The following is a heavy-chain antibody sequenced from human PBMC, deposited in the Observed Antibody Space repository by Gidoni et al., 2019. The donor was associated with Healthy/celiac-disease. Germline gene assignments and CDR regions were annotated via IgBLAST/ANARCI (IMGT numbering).Heavy chain of an antibody. V-gene: IGHV1-69*02. D-gene: IGHD1-7*01. CDR1: GGTFSSYT. CDR3: AISWNSEYFDY. CDR2: IIPILGIT. J-gene: IGHJ4*02. Sequence: QVQLVQRGAEVKKPGSSVKVCCTASGGTFSSYTISWVRQAPGQGLEWMGRIIPILGITNYAQKFQCRVTITADKSTSTAYMELSSLRSEDTAVYYCAISWNSEYFDYWGQGTLVTVSS.